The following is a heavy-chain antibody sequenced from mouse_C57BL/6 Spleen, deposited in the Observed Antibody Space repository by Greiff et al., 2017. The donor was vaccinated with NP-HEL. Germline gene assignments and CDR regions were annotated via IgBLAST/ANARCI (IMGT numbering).Heavy chain of an antibody. CDR2: IYPGDGDT. CDR1: GYAFSSSW. CDR3: ASITTVVATGYFDV. D-gene: IGHD1-1*01. J-gene: IGHJ1*03. Sequence: QVQLQQSGPELVKPGASVKISCKASGYAFSSSWMNWVKQRHGKGLEWIGRIYPGDGDTNYNGKFKGKATLTADKSSSTAYMQLSSLTSEDSAVYFCASITTVVATGYFDVWGTGTTVTVSS. V-gene: IGHV1-82*01.